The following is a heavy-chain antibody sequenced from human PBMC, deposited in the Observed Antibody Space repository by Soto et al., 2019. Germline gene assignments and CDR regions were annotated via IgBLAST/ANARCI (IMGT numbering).Heavy chain of an antibody. V-gene: IGHV6-1*01. CDR3: ARGLGSGRNNWFDP. D-gene: IGHD6-19*01. Sequence: QVQLQQSGPGLVKPSQTLSLTCAISGDSVSSNSAAWNWISQSPSRGLEWLGRTYYRSKWYNHYAVSVKSRIAITPDTSNNQFSLQLNSVTPEDTAVYYCARGLGSGRNNWFDPWGQGTLFTVSS. J-gene: IGHJ5*02. CDR1: GDSVSSNSAA. CDR2: TYYRSKWYN.